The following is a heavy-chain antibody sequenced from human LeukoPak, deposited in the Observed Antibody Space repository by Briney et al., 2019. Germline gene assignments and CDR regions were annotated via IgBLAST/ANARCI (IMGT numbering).Heavy chain of an antibody. Sequence: SVKVSCKASGGTFTSYTISWVRQVPGQGLEWMGRIIPILGIANYAQKFQGRVTITADKSTSTAYMELSSLRSEDTAVYYCARDGQHLVRFLYWGQGSLVTVSS. V-gene: IGHV1-69*04. CDR2: IIPILGIA. CDR1: GGTFTSYT. D-gene: IGHD6-6*01. J-gene: IGHJ4*02. CDR3: ARDGQHLVRFLY.